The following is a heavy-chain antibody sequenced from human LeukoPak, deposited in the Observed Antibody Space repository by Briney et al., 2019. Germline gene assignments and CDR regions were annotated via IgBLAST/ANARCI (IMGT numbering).Heavy chain of an antibody. CDR2: ISYDGNNK. CDR3: VRGVIVVVPAAKN. CDR1: GFTFSTYA. D-gene: IGHD2-2*01. J-gene: IGHJ4*02. V-gene: IGHV3-30-3*01. Sequence: PEGSLRLSCAASGFTFSTYAMHWVRQAPGKGLEWVAIISYDGNNKYYADSVKGRFTISRDNSKNTLYLQMNSLRAEDTAVYYCVRGVIVVVPAAKNWGQGTLVTVSS.